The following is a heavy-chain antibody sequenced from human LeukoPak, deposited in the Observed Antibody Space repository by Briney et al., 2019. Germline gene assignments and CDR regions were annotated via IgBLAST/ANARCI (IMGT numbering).Heavy chain of an antibody. D-gene: IGHD5-18*01. CDR1: GFTFDDYA. J-gene: IGHJ4*02. CDR3: AKEPSRAAMAYFDY. V-gene: IGHV3-9*01. Sequence: TGGSLRLSCAASGFTFDDYAMHWVRQAPGKGLEWFSGISWNSGSIGYADSVKGRFTISRDNAKNSLYLQMNSLRAEDTALYYCAKEPSRAAMAYFDYWGQGTLVTVSS. CDR2: ISWNSGSI.